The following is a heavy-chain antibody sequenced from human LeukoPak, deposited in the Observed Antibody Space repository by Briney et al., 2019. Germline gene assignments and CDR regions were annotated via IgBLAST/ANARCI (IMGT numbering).Heavy chain of an antibody. CDR3: ARDRGIVGGQLDY. D-gene: IGHD1-26*01. CDR2: IYHSGST. Sequence: SETLSLTCAVSGYSISSGYYWGWIRQPPGKGLEWIGSIYHSGSTYYNPSLKSRVTISVDTSKNQFSLKLSSVTAADTAVYYCARDRGIVGGQLDYWGQGTLVTVSS. CDR1: GYSISSGYY. J-gene: IGHJ4*02. V-gene: IGHV4-38-2*02.